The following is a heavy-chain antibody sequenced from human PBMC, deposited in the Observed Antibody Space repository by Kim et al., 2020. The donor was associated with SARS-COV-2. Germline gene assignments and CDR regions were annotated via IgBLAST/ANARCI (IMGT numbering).Heavy chain of an antibody. CDR1: GGSFSGYY. D-gene: IGHD2-15*01. V-gene: IGHV4-34*01. CDR3: ARKYCSGGSCRFDY. Sequence: SETLSLTCAVYGGSFSGYYWSWIRQPPGKGLEWIGEINHSGSTNYNPSLKSRVTISVDTSKNQFSLKLSSVTAADTAVYYCARKYCSGGSCRFDYWGQGT. J-gene: IGHJ4*02. CDR2: INHSGST.